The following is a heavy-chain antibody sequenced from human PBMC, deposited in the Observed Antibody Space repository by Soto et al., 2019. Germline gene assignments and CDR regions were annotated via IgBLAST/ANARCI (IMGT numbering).Heavy chain of an antibody. V-gene: IGHV5-51*01. CDR3: LRPSDVGLASSFEY. Sequence: GESLKICCKGSGYSFTSYWIGWVRQMPGKGLEWMGIIYPGDSDTRYSPSFQGQVTISVDRSISTAYLQWSSLRASDTTIYFCLRPSDVGLASSFEYWGQGTQVTGSS. J-gene: IGHJ4*02. CDR1: GYSFTSYW. CDR2: IYPGDSDT.